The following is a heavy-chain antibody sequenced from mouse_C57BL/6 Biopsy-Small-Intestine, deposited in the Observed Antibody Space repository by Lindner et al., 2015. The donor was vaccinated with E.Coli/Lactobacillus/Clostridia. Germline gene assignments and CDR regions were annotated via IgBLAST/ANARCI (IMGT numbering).Heavy chain of an antibody. CDR2: ISPYSGNR. Sequence: SVKVSCKASGYTFSEYGINWARQAPGQGLEWVGWISPYSGNRNYGQKFQGRINMTTDRSTSTAYMELGSLRSDDTAVYYCARERREWQIQLRRYSDFWGQGTLITVSS. J-gene: IGHJ2*01. V-gene: IGHV1-4*02. D-gene: IGHD1-3*01. CDR1: GYTFSEYG. CDR3: ARERREWQIQLRRYSDF.